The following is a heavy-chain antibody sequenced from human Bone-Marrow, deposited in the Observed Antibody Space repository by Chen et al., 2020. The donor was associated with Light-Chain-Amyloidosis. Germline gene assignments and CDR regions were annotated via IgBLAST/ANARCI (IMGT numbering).Heavy chain of an antibody. CDR2: IRYDGSNK. J-gene: IGHJ6*03. CDR1: GFPFSSYG. D-gene: IGHD6-19*01. CDR3: AKDVDRRLGYYYYMDV. Sequence: QVPLVESGGGVVQPGGSLRLSCAASGFPFSSYGMHWVRQAPGKGLEWVAFIRYDGSNKYYADSVKGRFTISRDNSKNTLYLQMNSLRAEDTAVYYCAKDVDRRLGYYYYMDVWGKGTTVTVSS. V-gene: IGHV3-30*02.